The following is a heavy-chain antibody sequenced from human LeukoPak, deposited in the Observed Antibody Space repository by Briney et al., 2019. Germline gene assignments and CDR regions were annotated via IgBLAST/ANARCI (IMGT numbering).Heavy chain of an antibody. J-gene: IGHJ6*02. CDR2: VGHNAAGT. Sequence: GGSLRLSCAASGFTFSDYSMSWVRQAPGKGLEWVAAVGHNAAGTYYADSVKGRFTISRDNSRNTMYLQMNSLTAEDTAVYYCAKACLVATTPGRGMDVWGQGTTVTVSS. V-gene: IGHV3-23*01. CDR1: GFTFSDYS. D-gene: IGHD5-24*01. CDR3: AKACLVATTPGRGMDV.